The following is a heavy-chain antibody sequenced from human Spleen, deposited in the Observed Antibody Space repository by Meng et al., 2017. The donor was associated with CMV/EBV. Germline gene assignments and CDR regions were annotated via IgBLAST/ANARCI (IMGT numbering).Heavy chain of an antibody. CDR1: GGTFSSYA. J-gene: IGHJ4*02. CDR2: IIPIFGTA. Sequence: QVTVVHLVAEVTKSGSSVKVSCKASGGTFSSYASSWVRQAPGQGFEWMGGIIPIFGTANYAQKFQGRVTITADESTSTAYMELSSLRSEDTAVYYCAREGAHDYGDFDYWGQGTLVTVSS. V-gene: IGHV1-69*12. D-gene: IGHD4-17*01. CDR3: AREGAHDYGDFDY.